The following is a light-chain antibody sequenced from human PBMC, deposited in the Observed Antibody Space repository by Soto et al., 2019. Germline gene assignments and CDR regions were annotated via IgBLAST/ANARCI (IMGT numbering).Light chain of an antibody. Sequence: EILMTQSPATLSVSPGERATLSCRASQSVSNNLAWYQQKPGQAPRLLIYYASPRATGIPARFSGSGSGTEFTLTISSLQSEDFALYSCQQYNNWPPITFGQGTRLEMK. CDR2: YAS. J-gene: IGKJ5*01. CDR3: QQYNNWPPIT. CDR1: QSVSNN. V-gene: IGKV3-15*01.